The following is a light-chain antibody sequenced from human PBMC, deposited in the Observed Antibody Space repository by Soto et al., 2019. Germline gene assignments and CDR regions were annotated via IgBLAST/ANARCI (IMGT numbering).Light chain of an antibody. CDR3: QSYDSSLSVV. CDR1: SSNIGAGYD. CDR2: GNN. J-gene: IGLJ2*01. Sequence: QSVLTQPPSVSGAPGQRVTISCTGSSSNIGAGYDVHWYQQLPGTAPKLLIYGNNNRPSGVPDRFSGSKSGTSASLAITGLQAEDEADYYCQSYDSSLSVVFGGGTQLPV. V-gene: IGLV1-40*01.